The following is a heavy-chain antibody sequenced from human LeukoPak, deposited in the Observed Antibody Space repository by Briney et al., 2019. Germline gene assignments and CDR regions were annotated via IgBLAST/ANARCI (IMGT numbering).Heavy chain of an antibody. CDR1: GDSMSTSTYN. D-gene: IGHD3-22*01. Sequence: PSETLSLTCTVSGDSMSTSTYNWGWIRQPPGKGLEWIGTIYYTGYTSYNPSLKTRATISLDASNNQFSPNLSSVTAADTAVYYCARDCDGYFHYFDNWGQGTLVTVSS. CDR3: ARDCDGYFHYFDN. CDR2: IYYTGYT. V-gene: IGHV4-39*07. J-gene: IGHJ4*02.